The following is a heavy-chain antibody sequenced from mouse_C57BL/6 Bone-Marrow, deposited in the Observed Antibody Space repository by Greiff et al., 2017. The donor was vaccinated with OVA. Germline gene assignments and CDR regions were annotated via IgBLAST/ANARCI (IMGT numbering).Heavy chain of an antibody. J-gene: IGHJ4*01. CDR1: GYTFTSYW. V-gene: IGHV1-53*01. CDR3: AYGSRGGYAMDY. D-gene: IGHD1-1*01. Sequence: QVQLQQPGTELVKPGASVKLSCKASGYTFTSYWMHWVKQRPGQGLEWIGNINPSNGGTNYNEKFKSKATLTVDKSSSTAYMQLSSLTSEDSAVYYWAYGSRGGYAMDYWGQGTSVTVSS. CDR2: INPSNGGT.